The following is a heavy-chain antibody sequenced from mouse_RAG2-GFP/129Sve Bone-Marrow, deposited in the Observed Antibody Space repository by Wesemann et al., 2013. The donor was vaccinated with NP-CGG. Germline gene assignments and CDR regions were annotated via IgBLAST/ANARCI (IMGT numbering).Heavy chain of an antibody. CDR2: INPSNGGT. V-gene: IGHV1S81*02. CDR1: GYTFTSYY. CDR3: TRWNYGDAMDY. J-gene: IGHJ4*01. Sequence: GAELVKPGASVKLSCKASGYTFTSYYMYWVKQRPGQGLEWIGEINPSNGGTNFNEKFKSKATLTVDKSSSTAYMQLSSLTSEDSAVYYCTRWNYGDAMDYWGQGTSVTVSS. D-gene: IGHD1-2*01.